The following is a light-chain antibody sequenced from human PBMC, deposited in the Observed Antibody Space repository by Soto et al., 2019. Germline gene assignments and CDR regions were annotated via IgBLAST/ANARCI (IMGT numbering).Light chain of an antibody. J-gene: IGKJ2*01. CDR1: QSLLHSNGYTY. CDR3: MQGLQTFYT. Sequence: DIVMTQSPLSLPVTPGEPASISCRSSQSLLHSNGYTYLDWYLQRPGQSPQLLIYLGFNRASGVPDMFSGSGSGTYFTLKISRVEADDVGVYYCMQGLQTFYTFGQGTKLEIK. V-gene: IGKV2-28*01. CDR2: LGF.